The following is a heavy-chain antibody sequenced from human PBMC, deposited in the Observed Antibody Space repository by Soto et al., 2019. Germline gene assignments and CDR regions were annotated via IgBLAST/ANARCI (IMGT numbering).Heavy chain of an antibody. CDR3: ARNSCGGGCPRFYFDY. V-gene: IGHV4-59*01. CDR2: IHYSGST. D-gene: IGHD2-21*02. Sequence: QVQLQESGPGLVKPSETLSLTCTVSGASISSYYWSWIRQTPGKGLVWIGYIHYSGSTNCNPSLKDRVTMSVDTSKNQCSLNLTSVIAADTAMYYCARNSCGGGCPRFYFDYWGQGPLVTVSS. J-gene: IGHJ4*02. CDR1: GASISSYY.